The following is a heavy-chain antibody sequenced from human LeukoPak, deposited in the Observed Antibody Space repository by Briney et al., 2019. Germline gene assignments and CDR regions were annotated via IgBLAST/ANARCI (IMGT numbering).Heavy chain of an antibody. CDR3: ARGLFNAFHM. CDR2: IGGSGSFI. J-gene: IGHJ3*02. Sequence: SGGSLRLSCAGSGFRFSTYSIKWVRQAPGKGLEWVSHIGGSGSFIYYADSVRGRFTISRDNAKNSVYLQMNSLRDEDTAVYYCARGLFNAFHMWGQGTMVTVSS. CDR1: GFRFSTYS. V-gene: IGHV3-48*02.